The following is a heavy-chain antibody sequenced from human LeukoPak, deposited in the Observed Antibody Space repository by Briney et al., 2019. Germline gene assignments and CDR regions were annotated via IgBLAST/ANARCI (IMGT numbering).Heavy chain of an antibody. D-gene: IGHD5-12*01. V-gene: IGHV3-15*01. J-gene: IGHJ4*02. Sequence: PGGSLRLSCAASGFRFNNAWMSWVRQAPGKGLEWVGRIKSKTGGGTRDYAAPVKGRFTISRDDSKNTLYLQMNSLKTEDTAVYYCVRDYRYAGHESVYWGQGTLVTVSS. CDR1: GFRFNNAW. CDR3: VRDYRYAGHESVY. CDR2: IKSKTGGGTR.